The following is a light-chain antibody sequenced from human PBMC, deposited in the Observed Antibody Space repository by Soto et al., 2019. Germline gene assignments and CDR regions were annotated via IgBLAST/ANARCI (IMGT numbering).Light chain of an antibody. CDR1: QTVTSNY. CDR3: HQYGTSPQT. V-gene: IGKV3-20*01. J-gene: IGKJ1*01. CDR2: GPS. Sequence: EIVLTQSPGTLSLSPGERATLSCRASQTVTSNYLAWYQQKPGQTPRLLIYGPSSRATGIPDRFSGSGSGTDFTLTINRLEAEDFAVYYCHQYGTSPQTFGQGTKVEIK.